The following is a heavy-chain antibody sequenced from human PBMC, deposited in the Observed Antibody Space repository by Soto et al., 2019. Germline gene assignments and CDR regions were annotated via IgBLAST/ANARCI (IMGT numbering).Heavy chain of an antibody. D-gene: IGHD3-10*01. V-gene: IGHV3-33*01. CDR1: GFTFSSYG. CDR2: IWYDGSNK. J-gene: IGHJ6*02. CDR3: ARDDVYTYYYGSGSYYNSNYYYGMDV. Sequence: QVQLVESGGGVVQPGRSLRLSCAASGFTFSSYGMHWVRQAPGKGLEWVAVIWYDGSNKYYADSVKGRFTISRDNSKNTLYLEMNSMRAEDTAVYYCARDDVYTYYYGSGSYYNSNYYYGMDVWGQGTTVTVSS.